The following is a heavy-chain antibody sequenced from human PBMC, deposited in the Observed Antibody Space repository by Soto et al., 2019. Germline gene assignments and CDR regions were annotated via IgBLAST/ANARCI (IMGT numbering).Heavy chain of an antibody. CDR3: TTDWMDEDDSSGYRRYFDY. J-gene: IGHJ4*01. CDR1: GYTFTSYY. D-gene: IGHD3-22*01. CDR2: INPSGGST. Sequence: GSSVKVSCKASGYTFTSYYMHWVRQAPGQGLEWMGIINPSGGSTSYAQKFQGRVTMTRDTSTSTVYMELSSLRSEDTAVYYCTTDWMDEDDSSGYRRYFDYWG. V-gene: IGHV1-46*01.